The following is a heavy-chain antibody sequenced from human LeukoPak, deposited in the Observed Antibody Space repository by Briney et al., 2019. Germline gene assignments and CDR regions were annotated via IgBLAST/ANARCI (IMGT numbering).Heavy chain of an antibody. CDR1: GYTFTNYD. CDR2: ISAYNGNT. D-gene: IGHD2-21*02. J-gene: IGHJ4*02. Sequence: ASVKVSCKASGYTFTNYDISWVRQAPGQGLEWMGWISAYNGNTNYAQKLQGRVTMTTDTSTSTAYMELRSLRSDDTAVYYCARVPTLAYCGGDCYFDYWGQGTLGTVSS. V-gene: IGHV1-18*01. CDR3: ARVPTLAYCGGDCYFDY.